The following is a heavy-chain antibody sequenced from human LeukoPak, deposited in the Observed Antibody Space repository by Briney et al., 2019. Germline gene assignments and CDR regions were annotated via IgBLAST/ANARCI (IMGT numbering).Heavy chain of an antibody. Sequence: SETLSLTCTVSGGSISSGSYYWSWIRQPAGKGLEWIGRIYTSGSTNYNPSLKSRVTISVDTSKNQFSLKLSSVTAADTAVYYCARVEIAAAGLYFDYWGQGTLVTVSS. D-gene: IGHD6-13*01. CDR1: GGSISSGSYY. CDR2: IYTSGST. J-gene: IGHJ4*02. V-gene: IGHV4-61*02. CDR3: ARVEIAAAGLYFDY.